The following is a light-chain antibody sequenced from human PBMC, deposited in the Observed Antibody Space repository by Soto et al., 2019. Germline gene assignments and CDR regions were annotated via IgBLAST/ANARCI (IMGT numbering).Light chain of an antibody. V-gene: IGKV1-9*01. CDR3: QKYNSYPWT. CDR2: AAS. J-gene: IGKJ1*01. CDR1: QSISSY. Sequence: DIQLSLPTPQLSASVGERVTSACRASQSISSYLNWYQQKPAKAPKLLIYAASSLQSGVPSRFSGSGSGTEFTLTISSLQPEDFATYYCQKYNSYPWTCGKGTTGDIK.